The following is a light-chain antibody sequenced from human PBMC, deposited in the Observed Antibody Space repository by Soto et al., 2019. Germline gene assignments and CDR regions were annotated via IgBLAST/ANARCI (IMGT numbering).Light chain of an antibody. Sequence: IIVTQAKDTLSVSPGDRGTLSCRASQSVSSNLAWYQQKPGQAPRLLIYGASTRATGIPARFSGSGSGTEFTLTISSLQSEDFSVYYCQQYNNWPRTFGQGTK. CDR2: GAS. J-gene: IGKJ1*01. CDR3: QQYNNWPRT. V-gene: IGKV3-15*01. CDR1: QSVSSN.